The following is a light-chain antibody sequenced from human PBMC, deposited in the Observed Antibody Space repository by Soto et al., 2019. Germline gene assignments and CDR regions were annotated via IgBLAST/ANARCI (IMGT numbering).Light chain of an antibody. CDR2: GTS. V-gene: IGKV1-39*01. CDR1: QSPSNY. J-gene: IGKJ5*01. CDR3: QQSYSLPIT. Sequence: DIQMTQSPSSLSASVGDRITITCRASQSPSNYLNWYQQKPGTAPKLLISGTSSLQSGVPSRFSGTGSGTDFTLTISSLQPEDIATYDCQQSYSLPITFGQGTRLEIK.